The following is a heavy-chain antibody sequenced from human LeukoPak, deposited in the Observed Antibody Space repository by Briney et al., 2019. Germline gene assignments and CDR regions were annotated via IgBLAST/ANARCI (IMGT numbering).Heavy chain of an antibody. J-gene: IGHJ4*02. D-gene: IGHD6-19*01. Sequence: GGSLRLSCAASGFTFSGSAIHWVRQASGKGLEWVGRIRSKADNYATEYVASVKGRFIVSRDDSKNTTFLQMNSLKTEDTAVYYCTRVTTVAASDFDYWGQGTQVTV. CDR2: IRSKADNYAT. CDR3: TRVTTVAASDFDY. V-gene: IGHV3-73*01. CDR1: GFTFSGSA.